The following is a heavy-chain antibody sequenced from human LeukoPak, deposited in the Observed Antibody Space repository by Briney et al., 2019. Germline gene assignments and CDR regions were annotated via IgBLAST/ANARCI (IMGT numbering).Heavy chain of an antibody. V-gene: IGHV4-30-2*01. CDR2: IYHSGST. CDR1: GGSISSGGYS. J-gene: IGHJ4*02. Sequence: PSQTLSLTCAVSGGSISSGGYSWSWTRQPPGKGLEWIGYIYHSGSTYYNPSLKSRVTISVDRSKNQFSLKLSSVTAADTAVYYCARGWLLSYYFDYWGQGTLVTVSS. CDR3: ARGWLLSYYFDY. D-gene: IGHD5-12*01.